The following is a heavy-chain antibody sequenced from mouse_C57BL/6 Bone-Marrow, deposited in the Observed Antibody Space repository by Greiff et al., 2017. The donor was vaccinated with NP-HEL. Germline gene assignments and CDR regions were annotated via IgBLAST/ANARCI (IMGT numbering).Heavy chain of an antibody. CDR3: ARDLFGYYHYYAMDY. CDR2: ISDGGSYT. CDR1: GFTFSSYA. Sequence: EVMLVESGGGLVKPGGSLKLSCAASGFTFSSYAMSWVRQTPETRLEWVATISDGGSYTYYPDNVKGRFTISRDNAKNILYLQMSNLKSEDTAMYYCARDLFGYYHYYAMDYWGQGTSVTVSS. J-gene: IGHJ4*01. D-gene: IGHD2-3*01. V-gene: IGHV5-4*01.